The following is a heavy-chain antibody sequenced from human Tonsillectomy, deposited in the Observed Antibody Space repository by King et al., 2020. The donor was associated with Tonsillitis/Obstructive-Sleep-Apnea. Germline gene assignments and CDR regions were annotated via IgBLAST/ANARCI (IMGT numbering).Heavy chain of an antibody. CDR1: GYSFTSYW. Sequence: LQLVQSGAEVKKPGESLKISCKGSGYSFTSYWIGWVRQMPGKSLEWMGIIYPGDSDTRYSPSFQGQVTISADKSISTAYLQWSSLKASDTAMYYCARPPSRYYDSIFKGGDSWGQGTLVTVSS. V-gene: IGHV5-51*01. J-gene: IGHJ4*02. CDR3: ARPPSRYYDSIFKGGDS. CDR2: IYPGDSDT. D-gene: IGHD3-22*01.